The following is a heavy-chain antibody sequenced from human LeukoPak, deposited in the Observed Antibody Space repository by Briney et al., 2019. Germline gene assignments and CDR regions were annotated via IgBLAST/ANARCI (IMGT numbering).Heavy chain of an antibody. CDR1: GFTFSSYA. D-gene: IGHD5-18*01. CDR3: ARDLSGVTGYTYGRGIDY. CDR2: ISYDGSSK. Sequence: GGSLRLSCAASGFTFSSYAMHWVRQAPGKGLEWVAVISYDGSSKYYADSVKGRFTISRDNAKTSLYLQMNSLRVEDTAVYYCARDLSGVTGYTYGRGIDYWGQGTLVTVSS. J-gene: IGHJ4*02. V-gene: IGHV3-30*04.